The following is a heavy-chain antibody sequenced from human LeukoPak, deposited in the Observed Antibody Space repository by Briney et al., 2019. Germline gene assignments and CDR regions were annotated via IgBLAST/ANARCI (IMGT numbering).Heavy chain of an antibody. V-gene: IGHV3-23*01. CDR3: AKAYYDFWSGDYYFDY. CDR1: GFTFSSYA. D-gene: IGHD3-3*01. J-gene: IGHJ4*02. Sequence: GGSLRLPCAASGFTFSSYAMSWVRQAPGKGLEWVSAISGSGGSTYYADSVKGRFTISRDNSKNTLYLQMNSLRAEDTAVYYCAKAYYDFWSGDYYFDYWGQGTLVTVSS. CDR2: ISGSGGST.